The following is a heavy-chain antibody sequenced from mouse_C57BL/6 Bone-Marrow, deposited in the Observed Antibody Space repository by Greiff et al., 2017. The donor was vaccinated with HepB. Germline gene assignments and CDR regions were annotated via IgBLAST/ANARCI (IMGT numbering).Heavy chain of an antibody. J-gene: IGHJ3*01. CDR1: GYTFTSYW. CDR2: IDPSDSYT. V-gene: IGHV1-69*01. Sequence: QVQLQQPGAELVMPGASVKLSCKASGYTFTSYWMHWVKQRPGQGLEWIGEIDPSDSYTNYNQKFKGKSTLTVDKSSSTAYRQLSSLTSEDSAVYYCASEGFITTVVAPFAYWGQGTLVTVSA. D-gene: IGHD1-1*01. CDR3: ASEGFITTVVAPFAY.